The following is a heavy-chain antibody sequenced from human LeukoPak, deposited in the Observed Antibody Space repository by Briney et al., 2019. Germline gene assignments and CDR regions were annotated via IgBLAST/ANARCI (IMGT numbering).Heavy chain of an antibody. CDR3: ATDSHSSGWYWFDP. J-gene: IGHJ5*02. V-gene: IGHV1-24*01. Sequence: ASVKVSSKVSGYTLTELSMHWVRQAPGKGLEWMGGFDPEDGETIYAQKFQGRVTMTEDTSTDTAYMELSSLRSEDTAVYYCATDSHSSGWYWFDPWGQGTLVTVSS. CDR2: FDPEDGET. D-gene: IGHD6-19*01. CDR1: GYTLTELS.